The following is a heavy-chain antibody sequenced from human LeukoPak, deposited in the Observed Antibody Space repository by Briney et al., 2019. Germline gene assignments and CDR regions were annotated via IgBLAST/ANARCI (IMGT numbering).Heavy chain of an antibody. V-gene: IGHV3-48*03. CDR3: AREGYCSSTSCYGVNWFDP. CDR1: GFTFSSYE. J-gene: IGHJ5*02. Sequence: PGGSLRLFCAASGFTFSSYEMNWVRQAPGKGLEWVSYISSSGSTIYYADSVKGRFTISRDNAKDSLYLQMNSLRAEDTAVYYCAREGYCSSTSCYGVNWFDPWGQGTLVTVSS. D-gene: IGHD2-2*01. CDR2: ISSSGSTI.